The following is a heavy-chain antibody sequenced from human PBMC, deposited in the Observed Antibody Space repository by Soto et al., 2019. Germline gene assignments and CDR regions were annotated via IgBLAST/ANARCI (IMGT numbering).Heavy chain of an antibody. Sequence: ASVKVSCKASGDTFTFYSINWVRQAPGLGLEWMGRINPILSMSNYAQRFQGRVTMTADKSTSTAYMELSSLRSEDTAIYYCASSYGSGYRAFHYWGQGALVTVPQ. J-gene: IGHJ4*02. CDR3: ASSYGSGYRAFHY. V-gene: IGHV1-69*02. CDR1: GDTFTFYS. CDR2: INPILSMS. D-gene: IGHD3-10*01.